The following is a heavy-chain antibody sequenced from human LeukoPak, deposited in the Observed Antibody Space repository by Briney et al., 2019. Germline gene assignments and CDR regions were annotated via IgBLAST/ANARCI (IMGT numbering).Heavy chain of an antibody. CDR3: ARHLTGSSVCIEY. Sequence: PSETLSLTCTVSDGSISNYYWSWIRQPPGKGLEWIGYIYTSGSTNCNPSLKSRVTISVDTSKNQFSLKLSSVTAADTAVYYCARHLTGSSVCIEYWGQGTLVTVSS. CDR1: DGSISNYY. D-gene: IGHD2-8*02. J-gene: IGHJ4*02. V-gene: IGHV4-4*09. CDR2: IYTSGST.